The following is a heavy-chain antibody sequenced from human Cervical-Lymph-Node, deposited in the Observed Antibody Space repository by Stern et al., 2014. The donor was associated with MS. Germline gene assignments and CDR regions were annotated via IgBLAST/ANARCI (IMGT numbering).Heavy chain of an antibody. D-gene: IGHD2-21*01. CDR3: ARGDSEAPIYYFDY. CDR2: ITPLFDAT. Sequence: QVQLVQSGAEVKKPGSSVKVSCQPSGGTFSTFAIGWVRQAPGPGLEWMGGITPLFDATNYAQKFQGRLTITADESTRTAYMELSSLRPDDTAMYYCARGDSEAPIYYFDYWGQGTLVTVSS. CDR1: GGTFSTFA. J-gene: IGHJ4*02. V-gene: IGHV1-69*12.